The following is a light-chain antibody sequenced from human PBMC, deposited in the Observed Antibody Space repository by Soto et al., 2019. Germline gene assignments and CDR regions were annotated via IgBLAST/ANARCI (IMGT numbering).Light chain of an antibody. Sequence: ELVITQSPATLSLSPGERATLSCKASQSVSSNLAWYQQKTGQAPKLLIYDASTRATGIPARFSGSGSGTEFSLIISSLQFEDFAFYYCQEYNIWSPWKFGQGTKVEI. CDR3: QEYNIWSPWK. V-gene: IGKV3-15*01. CDR1: QSVSSN. J-gene: IGKJ1*01. CDR2: DAS.